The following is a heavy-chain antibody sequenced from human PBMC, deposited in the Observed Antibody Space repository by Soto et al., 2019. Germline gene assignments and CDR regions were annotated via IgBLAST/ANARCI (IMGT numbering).Heavy chain of an antibody. J-gene: IGHJ6*02. CDR3: MATFTSAMDV. Sequence: LXESLKLSCKSSQYDFRNYSVGLVRQLPGKGLEWMGIIFPADSDTRFSPSFQGRVTMSVDKSINTAYLQWSSLKASDTAMYYCMATFTSAMDVWGQGTAVTVSS. D-gene: IGHD5-12*01. CDR2: IFPADSDT. V-gene: IGHV5-51*01. CDR1: QYDFRNYS.